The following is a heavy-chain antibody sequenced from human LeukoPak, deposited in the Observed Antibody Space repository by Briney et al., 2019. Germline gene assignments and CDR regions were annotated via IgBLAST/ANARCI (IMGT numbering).Heavy chain of an antibody. CDR1: GYSFSTYW. J-gene: IGHJ4*02. CDR2: IDPSDSFT. D-gene: IGHD3-22*01. V-gene: IGHV5-10-1*01. Sequence: GESLQIPCKGSGYSFSTYWISWVRQMPGKGLEWMGRIDPSDSFTNYSPSFQGHVTISADKSISTAYLQWSSLKASDTAIYYCARHRDYYDMSGHDYWGQGVLVTVSS. CDR3: ARHRDYYDMSGHDY.